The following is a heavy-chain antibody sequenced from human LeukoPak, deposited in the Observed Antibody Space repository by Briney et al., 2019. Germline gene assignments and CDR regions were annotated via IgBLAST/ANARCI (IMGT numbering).Heavy chain of an antibody. V-gene: IGHV4-4*07. Sequence: SETLSLTCTVSGGSISSYYWSWIRQPAGKGLEWIGRIYTSGSTNYNPSLKSRVTMSVDTSKNQFSLKLSSVTAADTAVYYCARADSGYDWGRFDPWRQGTLVTVSS. J-gene: IGHJ5*02. CDR1: GGSISSYY. D-gene: IGHD5-12*01. CDR2: IYTSGST. CDR3: ARADSGYDWGRFDP.